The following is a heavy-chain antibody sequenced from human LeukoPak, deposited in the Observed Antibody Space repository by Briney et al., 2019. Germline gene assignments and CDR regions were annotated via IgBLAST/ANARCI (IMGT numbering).Heavy chain of an antibody. J-gene: IGHJ4*02. D-gene: IGHD3-3*01. V-gene: IGHV3-30*02. CDR3: AKPYHDFWSGYSSPVDDY. CDR1: GFTFGSFA. CDR2: VRFDGSFQ. Sequence: QTGGSLRLSCAVSGFTFGSFAMHWVRQAPGKGLEWVAIVRFDGSFQYYADSVKGRFTISRANSKNMSYLQMISLRAEDTAVYYCAKPYHDFWSGYSSPVDDYWGQGTLVTVSS.